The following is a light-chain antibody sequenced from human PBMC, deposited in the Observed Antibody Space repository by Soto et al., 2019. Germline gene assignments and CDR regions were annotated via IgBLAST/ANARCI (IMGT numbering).Light chain of an antibody. Sequence: EIVLTQSPGTLSLSPGERATLSCRASQSVTCSYLAWYQQKPGQAPRLLIYGASTRATGIPDRFSGSGSGTVFTLAISRLEPEDLAVYYCQQYGSSGTVFGQGTRREIK. V-gene: IGKV3-20*01. J-gene: IGKJ5*01. CDR3: QQYGSSGTV. CDR1: QSVTCSY. CDR2: GAS.